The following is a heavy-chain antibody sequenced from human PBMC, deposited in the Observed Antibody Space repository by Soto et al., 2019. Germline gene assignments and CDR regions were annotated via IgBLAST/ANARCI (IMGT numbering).Heavy chain of an antibody. J-gene: IGHJ5*02. V-gene: IGHV1-18*01. CDR2: ISAYNGNT. Sequence: ASVKVSCKASGYTFTSYGISWVRQAPGQGLEWMGWISAYNGNTNYAQKLQGRVTMTTDTSTSTAYMELRSLRAEDTAVYYCERGVLPISSTSWFDPWGQGTLVTVSS. D-gene: IGHD3-16*01. CDR1: GYTFTSYG. CDR3: ERGVLPISSTSWFDP.